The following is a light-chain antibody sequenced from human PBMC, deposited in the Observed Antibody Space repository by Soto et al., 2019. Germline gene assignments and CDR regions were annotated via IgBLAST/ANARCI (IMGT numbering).Light chain of an antibody. J-gene: IGKJ1*01. Sequence: DIRMAQSPDSLAVSLGERATINCKSSQNVLYSSNNKNYLAWYQQKLGQPPKLLIRWASTRESGVADRFSGSGSGTDFTLTSSILPAEDVAVYCRQQYYCPPCTFGEGTKVDIK. CDR1: QNVLYSSNNKNY. CDR2: WAS. V-gene: IGKV4-1*01. CDR3: QQYYCPPCT.